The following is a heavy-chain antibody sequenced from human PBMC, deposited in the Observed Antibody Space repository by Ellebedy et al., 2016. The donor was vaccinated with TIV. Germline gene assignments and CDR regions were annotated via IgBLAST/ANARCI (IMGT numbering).Heavy chain of an antibody. CDR3: ARVEPFYCSSTSCKNLGSDY. V-gene: IGHV3-48*01. J-gene: IGHJ4*02. CDR2: ISSSSRTI. D-gene: IGHD2-2*01. CDR1: GFTFIIYS. Sequence: GGSLRLSXAASGFTFIIYSLNWVRQAPGKGLEWVSYISSSSRTIYYADSVKGRFTISRDNAKNSLYLQMNGLRAEDTAVYYCARVEPFYCSSTSCKNLGSDYWGQGTLVTVSS.